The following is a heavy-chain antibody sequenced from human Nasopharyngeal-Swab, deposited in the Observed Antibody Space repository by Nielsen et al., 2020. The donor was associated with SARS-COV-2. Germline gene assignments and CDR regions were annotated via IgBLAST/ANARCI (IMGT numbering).Heavy chain of an antibody. CDR1: GGSITSSRHR. CDR2: ILVNRYT. D-gene: IGHD3-3*01. J-gene: IGHJ4*02. CDR3: AGLDPFGSEDK. V-gene: IGHV4-39*02. Sequence: GSLRLSCTVSGGSITSSRHRWGWIRQPPGKGLQWIGQILVNRYTEYHPSVRGRITVYADTSENYFSLRLSSVTAADTAVYYCAGLDPFGSEDKWGQGTLVTVSS.